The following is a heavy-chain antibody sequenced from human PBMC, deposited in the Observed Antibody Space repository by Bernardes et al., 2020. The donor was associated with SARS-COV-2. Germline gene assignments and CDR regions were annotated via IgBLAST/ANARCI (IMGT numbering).Heavy chain of an antibody. J-gene: IGHJ4*02. CDR3: ARDTYSIAVAASFDY. D-gene: IGHD6-19*01. V-gene: IGHV3-33*08. Sequence: GGSLRLSCAASGFTFRSYTLNWVRQAPGQGLACVAVLWYAGSNQYYADSVKGRFTISRDNSKNTLYLQMNSLRAEETAVYYCARDTYSIAVAASFDYWGQGTLVTVSS. CDR2: LWYAGSNQ. CDR1: GFTFRSYT.